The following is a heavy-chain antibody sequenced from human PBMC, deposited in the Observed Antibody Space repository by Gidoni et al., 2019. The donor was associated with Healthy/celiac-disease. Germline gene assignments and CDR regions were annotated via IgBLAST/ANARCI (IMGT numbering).Heavy chain of an antibody. D-gene: IGHD3-22*01. Sequence: QLQLQESGSGLVKPSQTLSLTCAVSGGSISRGGYSWSWIRQPPGKGLEWIGYIYHSGSTYYNPSLKSRVTISVDRSKNQFSLKLSSVTAADTAVYYCARGRGVVRAIYYFDYWGQGTLVTVSS. CDR2: IYHSGST. CDR1: GGSISRGGYS. V-gene: IGHV4-30-2*01. CDR3: ARGRGVVRAIYYFDY. J-gene: IGHJ4*02.